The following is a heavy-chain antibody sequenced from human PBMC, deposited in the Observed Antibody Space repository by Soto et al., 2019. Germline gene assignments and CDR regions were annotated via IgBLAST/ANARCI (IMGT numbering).Heavy chain of an antibody. CDR1: GGTFSSYA. CDR3: ASCYYDFWSGFSPRTQFDY. CDR2: IIPIFGTA. Sequence: SVKVSCKASGGTFSSYAISWVRQAPGQGLEWMGGIIPIFGTANYARKFQGRVTITADKSTSTAYMELSSLRSEDTAVYYCASCYYDFWSGFSPRTQFDYWGQGTLVTVSS. V-gene: IGHV1-69*06. J-gene: IGHJ4*02. D-gene: IGHD3-3*01.